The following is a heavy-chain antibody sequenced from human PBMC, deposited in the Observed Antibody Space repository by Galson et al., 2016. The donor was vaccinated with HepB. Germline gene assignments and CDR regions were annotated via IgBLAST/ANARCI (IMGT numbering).Heavy chain of an antibody. CDR3: ARDGRRGYDMDV. CDR1: GSTFSDYS. CDR2: IASNRRTI. Sequence: SLRLSCAASGSTFSDYSMNWVRQAPGKGLEWVSYIASNRRTIYYADSARGRFTISRGNAKNSLYLQMNSLRDEDTAVYYCARDGRRGYDMDVWGQGTTVTVSS. J-gene: IGHJ6*02. V-gene: IGHV3-48*02.